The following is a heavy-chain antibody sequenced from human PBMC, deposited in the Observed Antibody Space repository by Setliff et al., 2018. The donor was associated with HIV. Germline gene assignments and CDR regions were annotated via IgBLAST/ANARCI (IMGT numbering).Heavy chain of an antibody. CDR1: GGSIISYY. CDR2: IYYSGTT. CDR3: AKGAGFYGDYTFDY. V-gene: IGHV4-59*03. Sequence: SETLSLTCTVSGGSIISYYWSWIRQPPGKGLEWIAYIYYSGTTKYNPSLKSRVSISMDASKNKFSLKVTSVTSADTAVYYCAKGAGFYGDYTFDYWGQGNLVTVSS. J-gene: IGHJ4*02. D-gene: IGHD4-17*01.